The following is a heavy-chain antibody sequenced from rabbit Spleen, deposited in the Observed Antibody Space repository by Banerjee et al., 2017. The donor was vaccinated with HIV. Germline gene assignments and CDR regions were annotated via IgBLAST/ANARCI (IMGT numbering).Heavy chain of an antibody. V-gene: IGHV1S40*01. CDR1: GVSFSSNDY. J-gene: IGHJ4*01. D-gene: IGHD2-1*01. Sequence: QSVEESGGDLVKPGGTLTLTCTASGVSFSSNDYMCWVRQAPGKGLEWIACIVTGDVNTYYASWAKGRFTISKTSSTVDLKMTSLTAADTATYFCVRDQAGDVDYGPYYFNLWGPGTLVTVS. CDR2: IVTGDVNT. CDR3: VRDQAGDVDYGPYYFNL.